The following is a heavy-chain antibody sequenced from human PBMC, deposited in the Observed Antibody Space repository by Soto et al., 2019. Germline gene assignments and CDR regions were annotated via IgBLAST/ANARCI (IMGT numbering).Heavy chain of an antibody. CDR2: INTGTAST. CDR1: GYSFSDYT. Sequence: QVHLVQSGAEVKKPGASVKVSCKASGYSFSDYTIHWVRRAPGQPPEWMARINTGTASTEYSQKFQGRVTITRDTSATTAYMDLSSLRSEDTAVYYCARGPQDSYGMDVWGPGTTVTVS. V-gene: IGHV1-3*04. CDR3: ARGPQDSYGMDV. J-gene: IGHJ6*02.